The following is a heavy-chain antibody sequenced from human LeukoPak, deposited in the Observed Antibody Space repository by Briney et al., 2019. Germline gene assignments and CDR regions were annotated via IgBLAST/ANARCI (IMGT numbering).Heavy chain of an antibody. CDR3: ARGRIHYGSGSYYTFDP. V-gene: IGHV1-8*01. CDR2: MNPNSGNT. CDR1: GYTFTSYD. Sequence: ASVKVSCKASGYTFTSYDINWVRQATGQGLEWMGWMNPNSGNTGYAQKFQGRVTMTRNTSISTAYMELSSLRSEDTAVYYCARGRIHYGSGSYYTFDPWGQGTLVTVSS. J-gene: IGHJ5*02. D-gene: IGHD3-10*01.